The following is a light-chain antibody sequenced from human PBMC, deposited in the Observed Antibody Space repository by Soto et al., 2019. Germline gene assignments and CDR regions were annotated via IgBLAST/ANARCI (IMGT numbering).Light chain of an antibody. J-gene: IGLJ1*01. CDR2: EIN. V-gene: IGLV2-8*01. Sequence: QSALTQPPSASGSPGQSVTISCTGTSGDITDNKYVSWFQQHPGKAPKLLIYEINKRPSGVPHRFSGSKSGNTASPTVSGLQADDEADYYCNSYVGSNNYVFGTGTKVTVL. CDR1: SGDITDNKY. CDR3: NSYVGSNNYV.